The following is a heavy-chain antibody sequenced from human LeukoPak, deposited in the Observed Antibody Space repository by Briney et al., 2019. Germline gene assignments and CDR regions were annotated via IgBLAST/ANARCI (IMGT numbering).Heavy chain of an antibody. J-gene: IGHJ4*02. CDR2: IYYSGST. Sequence: KPSETLSLTCTVSGGSISSGSYYWSWIRQPPGKGLEWLGYIYYSGSTNYNPSLKSRVTISVDTSKNQFSLKLSSVTAADTAVYYCARGVLSYFDYWGQGTLVTVSS. V-gene: IGHV4-61*01. CDR3: ARGVLSYFDY. CDR1: GGSISSGSYY.